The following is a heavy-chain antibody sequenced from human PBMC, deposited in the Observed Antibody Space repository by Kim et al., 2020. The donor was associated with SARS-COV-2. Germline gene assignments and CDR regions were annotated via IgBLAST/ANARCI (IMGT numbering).Heavy chain of an antibody. CDR1: GGSISSSSYY. Sequence: SETLSLTCTVSGGSISSSSYYWGWIRQPPGKGLEWIGSIYYSGSTYYNPSLKSRVTISVDTSKNQFSLKLSSVTAADTAVYYCARLYYDFWSGKNWFDPWGQGTLVTVSS. CDR3: ARLYYDFWSGKNWFDP. J-gene: IGHJ5*02. D-gene: IGHD3-3*01. CDR2: IYYSGST. V-gene: IGHV4-39*01.